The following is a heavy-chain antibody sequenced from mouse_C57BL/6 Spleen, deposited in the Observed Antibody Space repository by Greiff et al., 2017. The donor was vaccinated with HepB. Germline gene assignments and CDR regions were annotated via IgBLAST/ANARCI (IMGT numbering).Heavy chain of an antibody. CDR2: ISYDGSN. CDR3: ARDRDGSSYVDY. J-gene: IGHJ2*01. Sequence: DVKLQESGPGLVKPSQSLSLTCSVTGYSITSGYYWNWIRQFPGNKLEWMGYISYDGSNNYNPSLKNRISITRDTSKNQFFLKLNSVTTEDTATYYCARDRDGSSYVDYWGQGTTLTVSS. CDR1: GYSITSGYY. D-gene: IGHD1-1*01. V-gene: IGHV3-6*01.